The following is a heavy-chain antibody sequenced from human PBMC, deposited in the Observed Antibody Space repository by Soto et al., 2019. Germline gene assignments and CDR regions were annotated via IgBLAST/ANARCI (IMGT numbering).Heavy chain of an antibody. CDR2: IRKKVNSYTT. D-gene: IGHD6-19*01. CDR3: AKVGAVAGCYDY. J-gene: IGHJ4*02. V-gene: IGHV3-72*01. CDR1: GFTFSDHY. Sequence: EVQLVESGGGLVQPGGSLTLSCAASGFTFSDHYMDWVRQAPGKGLEWVGRIRKKVNSYTTEYAASVKGRFTISREDSTNSLYLHMNSLKSEDTAVYYCAKVGAVAGCYDYWGQGTLVSVSS.